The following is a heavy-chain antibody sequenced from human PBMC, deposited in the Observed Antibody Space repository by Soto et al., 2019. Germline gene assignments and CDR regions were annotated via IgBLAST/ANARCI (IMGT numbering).Heavy chain of an antibody. CDR1: GDSVSSGSYY. Sequence: QVQLQESGPGLVKPSETLSLTCTVSGDSVSSGSYYWSWIRQPPGKGLEWIGYISYSGSTYYNPALKXXVXIXXDTSKNPSSLKLSSVTAADTAVYYCARTPGNWFDPWGQGILVTVSS. V-gene: IGHV4-61*01. CDR2: ISYSGST. CDR3: ARTPGNWFDP. J-gene: IGHJ5*02.